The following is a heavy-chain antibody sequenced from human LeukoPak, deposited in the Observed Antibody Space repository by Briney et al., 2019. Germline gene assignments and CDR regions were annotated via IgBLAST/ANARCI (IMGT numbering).Heavy chain of an antibody. V-gene: IGHV1-69*04. J-gene: IGHJ6*02. D-gene: IGHD2-2*02. CDR3: AREIPTIVVVPAAINGMDV. Sequence: ASVKVSCKASGGTFSSYAISWVRQAPGQGLEWMGRISPILGIANYAQKVQGRVTITADKSTSTAYMELSSRRSEDTAVYYCAREIPTIVVVPAAINGMDVWGQGTTVTVSS. CDR1: GGTFSSYA. CDR2: ISPILGIA.